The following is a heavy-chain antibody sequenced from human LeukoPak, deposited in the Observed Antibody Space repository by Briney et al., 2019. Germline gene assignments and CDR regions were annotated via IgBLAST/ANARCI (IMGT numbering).Heavy chain of an antibody. J-gene: IGHJ4*02. CDR1: GFTFSSYW. D-gene: IGHD3-3*01. V-gene: IGHV3-74*01. CDR2: INSDGSST. Sequence: GGSLRLSCAASGFTFSSYWVHWVRQAPGKGLVWVSRINSDGSSTSYADSVKGRFTISRDNAKNTLYQQMNSLRAEDTAVYYCARSYYDFWSGYYTGEDYWGQGTLVTVSS. CDR3: ARSYYDFWSGYYTGEDY.